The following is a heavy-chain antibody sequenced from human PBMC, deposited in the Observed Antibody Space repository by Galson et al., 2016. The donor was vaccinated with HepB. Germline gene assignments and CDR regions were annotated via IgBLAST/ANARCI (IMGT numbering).Heavy chain of an antibody. V-gene: IGHV1-3*01. CDR2: LNAGKGDT. D-gene: IGHD3-22*01. CDR3: ARGSSDFDH. Sequence: SVKVSCKASGYTFRNYAIHWVRQAPGQSLEWMGWLNAGKGDTKFSQRFQGRLNISRDTAATTVYMDLRSLRSEDTAVYYCARGSSDFDHWGQGTLVTVS. CDR1: GYTFRNYA. J-gene: IGHJ5*02.